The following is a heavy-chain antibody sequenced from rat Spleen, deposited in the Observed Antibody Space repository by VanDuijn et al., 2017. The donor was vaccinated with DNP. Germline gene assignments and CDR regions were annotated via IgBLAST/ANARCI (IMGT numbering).Heavy chain of an antibody. D-gene: IGHD1-11*01. CDR2: ISYAGGST. V-gene: IGHV5-22*01. CDR3: ARHGRRVFDY. CDR1: GFTFSDYN. Sequence: EVQLVESGGGLVQPGRPLKLSCAASGFTFSDYNMAWVRQAPTKGLELVAYISYAGGSTYHGDSVKGRFTISRDNAESTLYLQMNSLRSEDMATYFCARHGRRVFDYWGQGVMVTVSS. J-gene: IGHJ2*01.